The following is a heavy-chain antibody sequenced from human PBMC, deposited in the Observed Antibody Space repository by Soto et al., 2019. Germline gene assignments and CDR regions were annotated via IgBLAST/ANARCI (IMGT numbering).Heavy chain of an antibody. CDR3: ARVGPWVPYYYDSSPYTFENWFDP. V-gene: IGHV4-38-2*01. D-gene: IGHD3-22*01. CDR1: SFSISSGYY. Sequence: PSETLSLTCAVSSFSISSGYYWGWVRQPPGKGLEWIGSIYHSGTTNYSPSLKSRVTISIDTSKNQFSLTLRSVTAADAAVYYCARVGPWVPYYYDSSPYTFENWFDPWGQGTLVTVSS. CDR2: IYHSGTT. J-gene: IGHJ5*02.